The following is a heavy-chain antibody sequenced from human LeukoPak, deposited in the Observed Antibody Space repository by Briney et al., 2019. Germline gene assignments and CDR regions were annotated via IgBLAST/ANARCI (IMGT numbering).Heavy chain of an antibody. J-gene: IGHJ5*02. CDR1: GFTFSSYG. CDR2: ISYDGSNK. Sequence: PGGSLRLSCAASGFTFSSYGMHWVRQAPGKGLEWVAVISYDGSNKYYADSVKGRFTISRDNAKNSLYLQMNSLRAEDAAVYYCARDRGVAGILDPWGQGTLVTVSS. V-gene: IGHV3-30*03. CDR3: ARDRGVAGILDP. D-gene: IGHD6-19*01.